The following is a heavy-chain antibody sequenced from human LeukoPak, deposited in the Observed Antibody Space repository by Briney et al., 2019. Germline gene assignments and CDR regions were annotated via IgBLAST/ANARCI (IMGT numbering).Heavy chain of an antibody. D-gene: IGHD6-19*01. CDR1: GFIFNNYA. J-gene: IGHJ4*02. CDR2: ISWNSGTI. Sequence: SLRLPCAGSGFIFNNYAMHWVRKPPGKGLEGVSGISWNSGTIDYADSVRGRFTISRDNAKNSLYLQMDSLRVEDTAFYYCAKDNRRHYTSGPNPDSLHWGQGALVTVSP. CDR3: AKDNRRHYTSGPNPDSLH. V-gene: IGHV3-9*01.